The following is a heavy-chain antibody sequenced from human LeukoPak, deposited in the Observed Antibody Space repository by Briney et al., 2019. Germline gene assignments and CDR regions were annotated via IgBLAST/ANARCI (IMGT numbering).Heavy chain of an antibody. Sequence: GGSLRLSCAVSGFTFSSYWMSWVRQAPGKGLEWVSYISSSGSTIYYADSVKGRFTISRDNAKNSLYLQMNSLRAEDTAVYYCARDARNIQYYFDYWGQGTLVTVSS. CDR3: ARDARNIQYYFDY. V-gene: IGHV3-48*04. CDR1: GFTFSSYW. D-gene: IGHD5-24*01. J-gene: IGHJ4*02. CDR2: ISSSGSTI.